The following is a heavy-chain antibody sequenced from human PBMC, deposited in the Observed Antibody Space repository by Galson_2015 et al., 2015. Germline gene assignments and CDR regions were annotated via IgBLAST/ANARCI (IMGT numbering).Heavy chain of an antibody. V-gene: IGHV3-74*01. CDR1: GFTVSHYW. CDR3: ARAEGD. Sequence: SLRLSCAVSGFTVSHYWMHWMRRRPGKGLEWVSLLSNDGSNTNYADSVKGRLTISRDNVKNTLYLQMSSLGAEDTAVYFCARAEGDWGQGTLVTVS. CDR2: LSNDGSNT. D-gene: IGHD1-26*01. J-gene: IGHJ1*01.